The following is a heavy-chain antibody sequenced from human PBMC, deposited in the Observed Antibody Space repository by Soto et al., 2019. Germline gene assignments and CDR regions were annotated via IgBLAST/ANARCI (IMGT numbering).Heavy chain of an antibody. J-gene: IGHJ4*02. Sequence: QVQLQESGPGLVKPSQTLSLTCTVSGGSISSGGYYWSWIRQHPGKGLELIGYIYYSGSTYYNPSPKGRLTLSIDASKHQFSLQLCSLTAADTAVYYCARGGLNSKPFDYWGQGTLVTVSS. V-gene: IGHV4-31*03. D-gene: IGHD4-4*01. CDR1: GGSISSGGYY. CDR3: ARGGLNSKPFDY. CDR2: IYYSGST.